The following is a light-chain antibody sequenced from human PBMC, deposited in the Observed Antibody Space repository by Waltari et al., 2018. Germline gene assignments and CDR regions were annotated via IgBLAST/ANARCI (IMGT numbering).Light chain of an antibody. V-gene: IGLV3-21*04. CDR3: QLWDSSSDHVL. Sequence: SFVLTQPPSVSVAPGKTARITCGGNNIGSKSVHWYQQKPGQAPVLVIYYDNDRPSGIAERFSGSNSGNTATLTITRVEAGDEAAYYCQLWDSSSDHVLFGGGTKLTVL. CDR1: NIGSKS. CDR2: YDN. J-gene: IGLJ2*01.